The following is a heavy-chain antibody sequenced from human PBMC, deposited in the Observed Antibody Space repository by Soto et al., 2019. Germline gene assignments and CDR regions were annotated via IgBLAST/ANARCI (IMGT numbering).Heavy chain of an antibody. Sequence: QVQLVQSGAEVKKPGSSVKVSCKASGGTFSSYAISWVRQAPGQGLEWMGGIIPIFGAANYAQKFQDRVTITADESTSTAYMELSSLRSEDTAVYYCAREEVVVVPAASHYYYYGMDVWGQGTTVTVSS. CDR2: IIPIFGAA. V-gene: IGHV1-69*01. D-gene: IGHD2-2*01. J-gene: IGHJ6*02. CDR1: GGTFSSYA. CDR3: AREEVVVVPAASHYYYYGMDV.